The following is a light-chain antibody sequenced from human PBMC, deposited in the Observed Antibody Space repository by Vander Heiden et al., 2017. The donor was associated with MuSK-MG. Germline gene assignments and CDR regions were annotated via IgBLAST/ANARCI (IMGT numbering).Light chain of an antibody. CDR3: QQCDSSPLT. J-gene: IGKJ4*01. CDR1: QSISSY. V-gene: IGKV1-39*01. Sequence: DIQLTQSPSSLSASVGDRVNINCRASQSISSYLNWYQQKPGKAPKLLIYAASSLQSGVPSRFSGSGSGTDFTLTISSLQSEDFATYYCQQCDSSPLTFGRGTKVEIK. CDR2: AAS.